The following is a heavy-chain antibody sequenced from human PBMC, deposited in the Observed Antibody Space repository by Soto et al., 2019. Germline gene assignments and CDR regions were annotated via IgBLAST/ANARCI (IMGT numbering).Heavy chain of an antibody. V-gene: IGHV4-34*01. CDR2: INHSGST. CDR1: GGSFSGYY. D-gene: IGHD2-15*01. Sequence: SETLSLTCAVYGGSFSGYYWSWIRQPPGKGLEWIGEINHSGSTNYNPSLKSRVTISVDTSKNQFSLKLSSVTAADTAVYYCARGGEYCSGGSCYYHFFDYWGQGTLVTVSS. J-gene: IGHJ4*02. CDR3: ARGGEYCSGGSCYYHFFDY.